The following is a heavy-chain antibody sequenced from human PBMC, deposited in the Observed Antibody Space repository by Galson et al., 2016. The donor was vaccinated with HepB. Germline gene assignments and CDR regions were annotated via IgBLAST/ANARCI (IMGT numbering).Heavy chain of an antibody. CDR2: ISYDESNK. J-gene: IGHJ5*02. V-gene: IGHV3-30*03. Sequence: SLRLSCAASGFTFSSYGMHWVRQAPGKGLEWVAFISYDESNKYYADSVKGRFTISRDNSKNPLSLQMNSLGAEDTATYSCARSYYYGSGSNWFDPWGQGTLVTVSS. CDR1: GFTFSSYG. D-gene: IGHD3-10*01. CDR3: ARSYYYGSGSNWFDP.